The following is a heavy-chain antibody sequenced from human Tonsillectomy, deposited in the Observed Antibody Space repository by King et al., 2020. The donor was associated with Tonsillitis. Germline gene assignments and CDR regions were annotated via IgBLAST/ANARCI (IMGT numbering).Heavy chain of an antibody. D-gene: IGHD4-17*01. V-gene: IGHV3-30-3*01. J-gene: IGHJ4*02. CDR1: GFTFSDYA. CDR2: MSHDGSDK. CDR3: ARVLGDYAFYS. Sequence: VQLVESGGGVMQPGKSLRLSCAASGFTFSDYAMHWVRQTPGRGLEWVAVMSHDGSDKSYTDSLKGQFTISNDNSKNTLFLKMNSLRTQDTAVYYCARVLGDYAFYSWGQGA.